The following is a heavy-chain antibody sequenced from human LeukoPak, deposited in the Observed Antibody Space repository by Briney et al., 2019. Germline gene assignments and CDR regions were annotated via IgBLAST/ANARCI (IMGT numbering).Heavy chain of an antibody. Sequence: PGGSLRLSCATSGFTFTNHWMSWVRQAPGKGLEWVANINQDGSERNYVDSVKGRFTISRDNAKHTLYLQMNSLRPEDTAVYFCARDLSEYGWFGELYYWGQGTLVTVSS. CDR2: INQDGSER. J-gene: IGHJ4*02. V-gene: IGHV3-7*01. D-gene: IGHD3-10*01. CDR1: GFTFTNHW. CDR3: ARDLSEYGWFGELYY.